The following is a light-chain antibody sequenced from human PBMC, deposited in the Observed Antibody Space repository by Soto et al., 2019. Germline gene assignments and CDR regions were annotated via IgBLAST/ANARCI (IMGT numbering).Light chain of an antibody. CDR2: EVS. J-gene: IGLJ1*01. CDR3: CSYAGSSSYV. V-gene: IGLV2-23*02. CDR1: SSDVGSYNL. Sequence: SVLTQPASVSGSPGQWITISCPGTSSDVGSYNLVSWYQQHPGKAPKLMIYEVSKRPSGVSNRFSGSKSGNTASLTISGLQAEDEADYYCCSYAGSSSYVFGTGTQLTVL.